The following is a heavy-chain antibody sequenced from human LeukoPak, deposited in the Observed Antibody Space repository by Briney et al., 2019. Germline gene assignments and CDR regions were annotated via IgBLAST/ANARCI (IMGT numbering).Heavy chain of an antibody. D-gene: IGHD4-23*01. CDR2: VYSGGNT. V-gene: IGHV3-66*01. CDR1: GFTVSTNY. J-gene: IGHJ4*02. Sequence: GGSLRLSCAASGFTVSTNYMSWVRQAPGRGLEWVSVVYSGGNTYYADSVKGRFTISRDNSKNTLYLQMNSLRADDTAVYYCARDSGTTVGYFDYWGQGTLVTVSS. CDR3: ARDSGTTVGYFDY.